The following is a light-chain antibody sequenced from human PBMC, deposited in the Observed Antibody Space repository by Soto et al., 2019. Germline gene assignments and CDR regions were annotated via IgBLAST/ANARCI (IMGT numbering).Light chain of an antibody. CDR1: TSDVGAYNY. CDR3: SSYTTSRSWV. J-gene: IGLJ3*02. V-gene: IGLV2-14*01. CDR2: EVS. Sequence: QSALTQPASVSGTPGQSITISCTGTTSDVGAYNYVSWFQQYPGKAPKLIIYEVSNRPSGVSNRFSGSKSGNAASLTISGLQAEDEADYYCSSYTTSRSWVFGGGTKVTVL.